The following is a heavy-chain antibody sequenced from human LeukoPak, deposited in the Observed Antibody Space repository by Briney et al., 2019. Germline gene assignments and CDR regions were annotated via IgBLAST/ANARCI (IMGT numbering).Heavy chain of an antibody. V-gene: IGHV3-66*01. CDR1: GFTFSSYT. CDR3: ARLAAAGFTFDY. CDR2: IYSGGST. Sequence: GGSLRLSCTASGFTFSSYTMNWVRQAPGKGLEWVSVIYSGGSTYYADSVKGRFTISRDNAKNSLYLQMNSLRAEDTAVYYCARLAAAGFTFDYWGQGTLVTVSS. D-gene: IGHD6-13*01. J-gene: IGHJ4*02.